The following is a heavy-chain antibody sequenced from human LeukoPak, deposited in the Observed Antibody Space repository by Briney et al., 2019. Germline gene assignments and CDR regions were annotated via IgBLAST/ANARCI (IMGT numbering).Heavy chain of an antibody. J-gene: IGHJ4*02. CDR1: GFTFSSYS. CDR3: ARSFLSIAAAATDY. CDR2: ISSSSSYI. D-gene: IGHD6-13*01. Sequence: GGSLRLSCAASGFTFSSYSMNWVRQAPGKGLEWVSSISSSSSYIYYADSVKGRFTISRDNAKISLYLQMNSLRAEDTAVYYCARSFLSIAAAATDYWGQGTLVTVSS. V-gene: IGHV3-21*01.